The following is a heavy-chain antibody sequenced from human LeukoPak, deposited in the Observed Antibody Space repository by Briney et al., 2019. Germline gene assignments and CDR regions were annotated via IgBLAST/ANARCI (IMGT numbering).Heavy chain of an antibody. CDR1: GFTFSSYW. V-gene: IGHV3-74*01. CDR2: INSDGSST. D-gene: IGHD3-22*01. Sequence: GGSLRLSCAASGFTFSSYWMHWVRQAPGKGLVWVSRINSDGSSTSYADSVKGRFTISRDNAKNTLYLQMNSLRAEDTAVYYCARGDSSGYIIRSGVPITHYGMDVWGQGTTVTVSS. J-gene: IGHJ6*02. CDR3: ARGDSSGYIIRSGVPITHYGMDV.